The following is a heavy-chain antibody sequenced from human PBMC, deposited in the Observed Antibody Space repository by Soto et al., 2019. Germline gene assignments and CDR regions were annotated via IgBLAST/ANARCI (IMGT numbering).Heavy chain of an antibody. CDR1: GFTFSTCS. V-gene: IGHV3-21*02. CDR2: ISSSSRNI. J-gene: IGHJ4*02. CDR3: ARDNGYDAATLDY. D-gene: IGHD5-12*01. Sequence: EVQLVESGGGLVKPGGSPRLSCAASGFTFSTCSMNWVRQAPGKGLEWVSSISSSSRNIYYADSVKGRFTISRDNAKNSLYLQMSSLRAEDTAVYYCARDNGYDAATLDYWGQGTLVTVSS.